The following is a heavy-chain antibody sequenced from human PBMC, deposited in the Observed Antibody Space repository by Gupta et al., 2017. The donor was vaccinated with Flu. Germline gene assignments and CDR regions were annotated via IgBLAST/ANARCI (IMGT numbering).Heavy chain of an antibody. V-gene: IGHV4-34*01. D-gene: IGHD3-16*01. CDR3: ARGDDYVRGMDDY. CDR2: ITHSEII. J-gene: IGHJ4*02. Sequence: WSWVRQSPGKGLEWIGEITHSEIINYNPSLKSRVTMSVDTSKNQVSLTLRSVTAAVTAVYYCARGDDYVRGMDDYWGQGTLVTVTS.